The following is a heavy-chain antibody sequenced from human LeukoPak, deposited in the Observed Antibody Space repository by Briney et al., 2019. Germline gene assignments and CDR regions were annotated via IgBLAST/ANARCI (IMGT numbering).Heavy chain of an antibody. Sequence: ASVKVSCKASGYTFTGFYMHWGRQAPGEGVEWMGWINPNTGGTNYAQKFQGRVTITRDTSIPTAYMEFSGLTSDHPAVYYCASYPRYSSWPPFDYWGQGTLVTVSS. CDR1: GYTFTGFY. J-gene: IGHJ4*02. V-gene: IGHV1-2*02. CDR2: INPNTGGT. CDR3: ASYPRYSSWPPFDY. D-gene: IGHD6-6*01.